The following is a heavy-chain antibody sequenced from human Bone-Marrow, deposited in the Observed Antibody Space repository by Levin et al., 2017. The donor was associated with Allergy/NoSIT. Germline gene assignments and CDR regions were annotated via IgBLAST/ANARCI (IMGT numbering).Heavy chain of an antibody. CDR1: GFTFSSYA. V-gene: IGHV3-23*01. D-gene: IGHD3-22*01. Sequence: GESLKISCAASGFTFSSYAMSWVRQAPGKGLEWVSAISGSGGSTYYADSVKGRFTISRDNSKNTLYLQMNSLRAEDTAVYYCAKREGYYDRSGYPGDDYYGIDVWGQGTTVTVSS. J-gene: IGHJ6*02. CDR2: ISGSGGST. CDR3: AKREGYYDRSGYPGDDYYGIDV.